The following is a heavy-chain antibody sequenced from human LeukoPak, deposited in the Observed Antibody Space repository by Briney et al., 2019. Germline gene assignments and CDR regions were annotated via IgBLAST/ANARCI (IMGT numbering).Heavy chain of an antibody. J-gene: IGHJ3*02. CDR1: GFTFSSYS. CDR3: AKLPKKGSPDAFDI. CDR2: ISSSSSYI. Sequence: GGSLRLSCAASGFTFSSYSMNWVRQAPGKGLEWVSSISSSSSYIYYADSVKGRFTISRDNAKNSLYLQMNSLRAEDTAVYYCAKLPKKGSPDAFDIWGQGTMVTVSS. V-gene: IGHV3-21*01. D-gene: IGHD1-1*01.